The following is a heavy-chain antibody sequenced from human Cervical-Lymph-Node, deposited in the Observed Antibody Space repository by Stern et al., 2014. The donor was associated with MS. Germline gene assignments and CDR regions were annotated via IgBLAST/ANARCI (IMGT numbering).Heavy chain of an antibody. J-gene: IGHJ6*02. CDR2: LFSDGEK. V-gene: IGHV2-26*01. CDR3: ARAPRIAAAGNYYYYYGMDV. D-gene: IGHD6-13*01. CDR1: GFSLSNARMG. Sequence: QVTLKESGPVLVKPTETLTLTCTVSGFSLSNARMGVSWIRQPPGKALEWLANLFSDGEKSYSTSLKSRLTISKDTSKSQVVLTMTNMDPVDTATYYCARAPRIAAAGNYYYYYGMDVWGQGTTVTVSS.